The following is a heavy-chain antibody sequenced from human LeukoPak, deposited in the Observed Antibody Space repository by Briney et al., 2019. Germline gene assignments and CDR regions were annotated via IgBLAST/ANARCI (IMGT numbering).Heavy chain of an antibody. Sequence: ASVKVSCKASGYTFTSYYMHWVRQAPGQGLEWMGIINPSGGSTSYAQKFQGRVTMTRDMSTSTVYMELSSLRSEDTAVYYCARAYWREAFDIWGQGTMVTVSS. V-gene: IGHV1-46*01. CDR2: INPSGGST. D-gene: IGHD1-1*01. CDR3: ARAYWREAFDI. CDR1: GYTFTSYY. J-gene: IGHJ3*02.